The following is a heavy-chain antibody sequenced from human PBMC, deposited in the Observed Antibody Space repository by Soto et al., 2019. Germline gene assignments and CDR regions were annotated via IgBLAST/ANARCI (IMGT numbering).Heavy chain of an antibody. CDR3: ARDMVRYSSSSREFIFDP. J-gene: IGHJ5*02. CDR1: GGSISSYY. CDR2: IYYSGST. D-gene: IGHD6-6*01. V-gene: IGHV4-59*01. Sequence: SETLSLTCTVSGGSISSYYWSWIRQPPGKGLEWIGYIYYSGSTNYNPSLKSRVTISVDTSKNQFSLKLSSVTAADTAVYYCARDMVRYSSSSREFIFDPWGQGTLVTVSS.